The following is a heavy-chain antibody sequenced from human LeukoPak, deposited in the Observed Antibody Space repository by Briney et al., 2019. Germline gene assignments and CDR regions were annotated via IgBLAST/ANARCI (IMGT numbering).Heavy chain of an antibody. D-gene: IGHD4-11*01. CDR3: ARVMMGATVTTFHYYCMDV. CDR2: ITSSSSHI. V-gene: IGHV3-21*01. J-gene: IGHJ6*03. CDR1: GFTFSHYS. Sequence: GGSLRLSCAACGFTFSHYSIDWVRQAPGKGLERVASITSSSSHIYYADSVKGRFTISRDNAKNEVYLQTNSLRAEDTAIYYCARVMMGATVTTFHYYCMDVWGVGTTVTVSS.